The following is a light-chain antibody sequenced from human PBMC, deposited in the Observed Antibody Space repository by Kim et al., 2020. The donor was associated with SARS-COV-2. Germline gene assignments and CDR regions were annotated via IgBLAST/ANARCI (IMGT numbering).Light chain of an antibody. Sequence: APVGDRVTITCLASQSISSYLNWYQQKPGKAPKLLIYAASSLQSGVPSRFSGSGSGTDFTLTISSLQPEDFATYYCQQSYSTPLTFGGGTKVDIK. CDR1: QSISSY. V-gene: IGKV1-39*01. CDR3: QQSYSTPLT. CDR2: AAS. J-gene: IGKJ4*01.